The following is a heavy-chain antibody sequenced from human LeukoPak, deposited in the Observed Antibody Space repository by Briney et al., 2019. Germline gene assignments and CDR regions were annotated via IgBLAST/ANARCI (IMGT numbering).Heavy chain of an antibody. J-gene: IGHJ5*02. Sequence: GESLKISCKGSGYSFTSYWIGWVRQMPGKGLEWMGIIYPGDSDTRYSPSFQGQVTISADKSISTAYLQWSSLKASDTAMYYCARGGPGGPDFDWLSRRNWFDPWGQGTLVTVSS. CDR3: ARGGPGGPDFDWLSRRNWFDP. D-gene: IGHD3-9*01. CDR2: IYPGDSDT. CDR1: GYSFTSYW. V-gene: IGHV5-51*01.